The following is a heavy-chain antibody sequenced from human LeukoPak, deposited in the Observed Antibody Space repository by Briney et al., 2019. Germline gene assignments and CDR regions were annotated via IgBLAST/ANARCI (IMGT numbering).Heavy chain of an antibody. Sequence: GASVKVSCKASGYTFTSYGISWVRQAPGQGLEWMGWISAYNGNTNYAQKFQGRVTMTEDTSTDTAYMELSSLRSEDTAVYYCATDGAEYSGSFTTGYWGQGTLVTVSS. V-gene: IGHV1-18*01. CDR2: ISAYNGNT. D-gene: IGHD1-26*01. J-gene: IGHJ4*02. CDR3: ATDGAEYSGSFTTGY. CDR1: GYTFTSYG.